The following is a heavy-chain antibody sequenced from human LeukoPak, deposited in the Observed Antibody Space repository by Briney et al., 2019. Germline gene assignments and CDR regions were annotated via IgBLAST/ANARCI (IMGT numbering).Heavy chain of an antibody. CDR2: ISSSSSYI. CDR3: AREDNYDILTGYSKSIDY. J-gene: IGHJ4*02. CDR1: GFTFSSYS. D-gene: IGHD3-9*01. Sequence: GGSLRLSCAASGFTFSSYSMNWVRQAPGKGLEWVLSISSSSSYIYYADSVKGRFTISRDNAKNSLYLQMNSLRAEDTAVYYCAREDNYDILTGYSKSIDYWGQGTLVTVSS. V-gene: IGHV3-21*01.